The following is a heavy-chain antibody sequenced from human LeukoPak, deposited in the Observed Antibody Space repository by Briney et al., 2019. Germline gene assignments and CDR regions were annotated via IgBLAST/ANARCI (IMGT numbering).Heavy chain of an antibody. CDR2: INPSGGST. CDR3: ARDRRSWYYFDY. D-gene: IGHD6-13*01. V-gene: IGHV1-46*01. J-gene: IGHJ4*02. CDR1: GYTFTSYY. Sequence: ASVKVSCKASGYTFTSYYMHWVRQAPGQGLEWMGIINPSGGSTSYAQKFQGRVTMTRDMSTSTVYMELSSLRSEDTAVNYCARDRRSWYYFDYWGQGTLVTVSS.